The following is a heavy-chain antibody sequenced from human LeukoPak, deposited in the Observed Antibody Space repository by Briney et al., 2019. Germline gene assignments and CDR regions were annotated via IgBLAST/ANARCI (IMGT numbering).Heavy chain of an antibody. J-gene: IGHJ4*02. CDR3: AKGSTVTRYYFDS. D-gene: IGHD4-17*01. Sequence: GGSLRLSCAASGFIFSNYAMIWVRQAPGKGLEWVASISGSGGSTFYADSLKGRFSISRDNSKNTVFLQMSSLRVDDTAVYYCAKGSTVTRYYFDSWGQGALVTVSS. CDR1: GFIFSNYA. CDR2: ISGSGGST. V-gene: IGHV3-23*01.